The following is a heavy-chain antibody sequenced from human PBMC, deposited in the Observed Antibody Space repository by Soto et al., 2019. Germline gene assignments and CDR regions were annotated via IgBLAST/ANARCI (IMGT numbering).Heavy chain of an antibody. D-gene: IGHD3-10*01. Sequence: EVQLLESGGGLAQSGGSLRLSCETSGFTSNSYAMSWVRQAPGKGLQWVSTISNSGAITYYADSVKGRFTISRDSSRNTLYLQMKSLRVEDSAVYYCAKEISSGGSSNYYYYGMDVWGQGTTVTVPS. CDR1: GFTSNSYA. CDR3: AKEISSGGSSNYYYYGMDV. V-gene: IGHV3-23*01. CDR2: ISNSGAIT. J-gene: IGHJ6*02.